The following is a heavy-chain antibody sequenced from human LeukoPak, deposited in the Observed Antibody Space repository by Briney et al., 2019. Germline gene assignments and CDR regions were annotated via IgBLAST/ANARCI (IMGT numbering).Heavy chain of an antibody. CDR2: INHSGST. CDR3: ARAPSIAAAGTFDY. V-gene: IGHV4-34*01. Sequence: PSETLSLTCAVYGGSFSGYYWSWIRQPPGKGLEWIGEINHSGSTNYNPSLKSRVTISVDTSKNQFSLKLSSVTAADTAVYYCARAPSIAAAGTFDYWGQGTLVTVSS. D-gene: IGHD6-13*01. CDR1: GGSFSGYY. J-gene: IGHJ4*02.